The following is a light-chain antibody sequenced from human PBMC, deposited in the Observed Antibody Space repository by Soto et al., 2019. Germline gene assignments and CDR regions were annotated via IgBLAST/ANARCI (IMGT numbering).Light chain of an antibody. J-gene: IGKJ2*01. CDR2: DAS. CDR1: QRLSTSY. V-gene: IGKV3-20*01. Sequence: EIVLTQSPGTLSLSPGETATLSCRASQRLSTSYLAWYQQKPGQVPRLLIYDASNRATDNPERFRGSGSGTDFTLTITRLEPEDFAMYYCQQYGYSLPYTFGQGTKLEIK. CDR3: QQYGYSLPYT.